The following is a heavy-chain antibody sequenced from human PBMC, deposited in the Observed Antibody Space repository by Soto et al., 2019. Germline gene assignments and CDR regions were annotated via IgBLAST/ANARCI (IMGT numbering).Heavy chain of an antibody. CDR2: INHSGST. D-gene: IGHD2-15*01. J-gene: IGHJ4*02. CDR3: ASRGTTTDCSGGSCYARGFDY. CDR1: GGSFSGYY. V-gene: IGHV4-34*01. Sequence: PSETLSLTCAVYGGSFSGYYWTWIRQPPGTGLEWIGEINHSGSTNYNPSLKSRVTISVDTSKNQFSLKLTSVTAADTAVYYCASRGTTTDCSGGSCYARGFDYWGQGTLVTVSS.